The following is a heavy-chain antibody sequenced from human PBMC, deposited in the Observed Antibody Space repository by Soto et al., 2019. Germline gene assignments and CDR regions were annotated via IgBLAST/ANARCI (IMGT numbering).Heavy chain of an antibody. Sequence: QLQLQESGPGLVKPSETLSLTCTVSGGSISSSSYYWGWIRQPPGKGLEWIGSIYYSGSTYYNPSLMSRVTTSAATSKNHFSLKLSSVTAADTAVYYCARLVYDSSGYRPGWGQGTLVTVSS. V-gene: IGHV4-39*02. D-gene: IGHD3-22*01. CDR1: GGSISSSSYY. J-gene: IGHJ4*02. CDR3: ARLVYDSSGYRPG. CDR2: IYYSGST.